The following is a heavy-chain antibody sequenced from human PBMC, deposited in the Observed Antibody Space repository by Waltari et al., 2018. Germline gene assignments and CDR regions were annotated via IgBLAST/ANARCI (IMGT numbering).Heavy chain of an antibody. D-gene: IGHD2-2*01. Sequence: EAQLMESGGGLVQPGGSLRSSWSGLGFPFPGPWVTWVRRAPGKGLEVGAKIKWDGRATWYAESLSGRFIISRDNARSSLFLQINSPSAEDTAIYYCARGSAGYVRVWDLWGQGTSVTVSS. J-gene: IGHJ6*02. CDR2: IKWDGRAT. CDR3: ARGSAGYVRVWDL. CDR1: GFPFPGPW. V-gene: IGHV3-7*03.